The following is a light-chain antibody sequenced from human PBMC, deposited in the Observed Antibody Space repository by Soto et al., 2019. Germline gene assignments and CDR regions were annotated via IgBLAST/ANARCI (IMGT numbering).Light chain of an antibody. CDR1: SSNIGAGID. CDR2: ANT. CDR3: QSYDSSLSGPV. J-gene: IGLJ2*01. Sequence: QAVVTQPPSVSGAPGQRVTISCTGSSSNIGAGIDVHWYQKFPGTAPKLLIYANTNRPSGVPDRFSGSTSGTSASLAITGLQAEDEADYYCQSYDSSLSGPVFGGGTKLTVL. V-gene: IGLV1-40*01.